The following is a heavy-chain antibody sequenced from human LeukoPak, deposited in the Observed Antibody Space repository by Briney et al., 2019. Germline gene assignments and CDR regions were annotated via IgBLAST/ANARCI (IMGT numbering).Heavy chain of an antibody. D-gene: IGHD3-3*01. J-gene: IGHJ5*02. CDR3: VRASIFGVNWFDP. CDR2: ISTDGSST. V-gene: IGHV3-74*01. Sequence: GGSLRLSCAASGFTFNSYWMHWVRQAPGKGLVWVSRISTDGSSTTYADSVKGRFTISRDNAKNTLYLQMNSLRAEDTAVYYCVRASIFGVNWFDPWGQGTLVTVSS. CDR1: GFTFNSYW.